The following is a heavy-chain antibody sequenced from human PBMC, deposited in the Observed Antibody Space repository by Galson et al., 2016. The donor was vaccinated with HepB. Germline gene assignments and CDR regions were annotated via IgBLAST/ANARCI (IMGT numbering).Heavy chain of an antibody. V-gene: IGHV3-33*01. CDR3: ARDWATTGEGFFDY. D-gene: IGHD1-1*01. J-gene: IGHJ4*02. Sequence: SLRLSCAASGFTFSSYGMHWVRQPPGKGLEWVALIWYDGSNKDYEDSVKGRFTISRDNSKNTLYLQMNSLRAEDTAVYYCARDWATTGEGFFDYWGQGTLVTVSS. CDR2: IWYDGSNK. CDR1: GFTFSSYG.